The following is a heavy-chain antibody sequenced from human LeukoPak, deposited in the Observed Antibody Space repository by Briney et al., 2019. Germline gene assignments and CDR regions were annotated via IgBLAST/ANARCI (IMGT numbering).Heavy chain of an antibody. CDR3: ARGLWFGELSSWFDP. CDR2: IYYSGST. CDR1: GGSISSGGYY. V-gene: IGHV4-31*03. D-gene: IGHD3-10*01. J-gene: IGHJ5*02. Sequence: PSQTLSLTCTVSGGSISSGGYYWSWIRQHPGKGLEWVGYIYYSGSTYYNPSLKSRVTISVDTSKNQFSLKLSSVTAADTAVYYCARGLWFGELSSWFDPWGQGTLVTVSS.